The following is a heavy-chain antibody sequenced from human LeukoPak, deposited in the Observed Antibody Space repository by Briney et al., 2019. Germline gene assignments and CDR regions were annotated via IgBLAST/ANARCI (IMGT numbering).Heavy chain of an antibody. CDR2: VNLSGVT. J-gene: IGHJ5*02. V-gene: IGHV4-34*01. D-gene: IGHD3-16*01. CDR3: ARPVGGWFDP. CDR1: GGSFSGYY. Sequence: PSETLSLTCAVYGGSFSGYYWSWVRQPPGTGLEWIGEVNLSGVTNYNPSLKSRITMSLDTSKNHFSLKLSSVTAADTAVYYCARPVGGWFDPWGQGTLVTVFS.